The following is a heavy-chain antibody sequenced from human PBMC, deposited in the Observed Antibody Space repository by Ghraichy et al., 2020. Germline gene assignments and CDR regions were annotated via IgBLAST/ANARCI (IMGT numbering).Heavy chain of an antibody. Sequence: GGSLRLSCAASGFTFSNAWMSWVRQAPGKGLEWVGRIKSKTDGGTTDYAAPVKGRFTISRDDSKNTLYLQMNSLKTEDTAVYYCTTHPGGVNYYYYGMDVWGQGTTVTVSS. CDR3: TTHPGGVNYYYYGMDV. V-gene: IGHV3-15*01. J-gene: IGHJ6*02. D-gene: IGHD2-8*01. CDR2: IKSKTDGGTT. CDR1: GFTFSNAW.